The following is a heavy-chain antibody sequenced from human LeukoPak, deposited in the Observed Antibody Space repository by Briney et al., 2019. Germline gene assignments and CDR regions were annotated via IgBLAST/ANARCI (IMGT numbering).Heavy chain of an antibody. CDR2: INPNSGGT. CDR1: GYTFTGYF. V-gene: IGHV1-2*02. D-gene: IGHD3-22*01. CDR3: ARVKNYYDSSGYLYYFDY. J-gene: IGHJ4*02. Sequence: ASVKVSCKGSGYTFTGYFIHWVRQAPGQGLEWTGWINPNSGGTNYAQNFQGRVTMTRDTSISTAYMELSRLRSDDTAVYYCARVKNYYDSSGYLYYFDYWGQGTLVTVSS.